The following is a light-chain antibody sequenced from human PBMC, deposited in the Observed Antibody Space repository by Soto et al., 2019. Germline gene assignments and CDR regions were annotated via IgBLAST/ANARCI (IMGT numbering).Light chain of an antibody. CDR1: QSINSW. CDR2: DAS. CDR3: QQYNSYSWT. V-gene: IGKV1-5*01. Sequence: DIQMTQSPSTLSASVGDRVTITCRASQSINSWLAWYQQKPGKAPKLLIYDASSLVSGVPSRFSGSGSGTEFILTISSLQPDDFATYYCQQYNSYSWTFGQGTKVDIK. J-gene: IGKJ1*01.